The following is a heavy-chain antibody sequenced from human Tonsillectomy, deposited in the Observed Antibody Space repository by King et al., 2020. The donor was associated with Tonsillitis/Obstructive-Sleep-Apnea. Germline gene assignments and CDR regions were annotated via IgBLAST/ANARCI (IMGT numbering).Heavy chain of an antibody. D-gene: IGHD3-3*01. CDR3: ARRGDFWSGYHYPIDY. CDR1: GYSFTSYW. Sequence: VQLVESGAEVKKPGESLKISCKGSGYSFTSYWIGWVRQMPGKGLEWMGIIYPGDSDTRYSPSFQGQVAISADKSISTAYLQWSSLKASDTAMYYCARRGDFWSGYHYPIDYWGQGTLVTVSS. CDR2: IYPGDSDT. J-gene: IGHJ4*02. V-gene: IGHV5-51*01.